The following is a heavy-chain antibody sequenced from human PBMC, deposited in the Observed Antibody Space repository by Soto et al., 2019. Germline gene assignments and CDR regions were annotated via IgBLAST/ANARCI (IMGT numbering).Heavy chain of an antibody. CDR3: ARWDWAFDY. CDR2: INQDGSQK. CDR1: GFTFSNNV. Sequence: EVQLVESGGGLVQPGGSLRLSCAASGFTFSNNVMSWVRQAPGKGLEWVANINQDGSQKNYVDSVKGRFTISRDNAKSSFYLQLNILRVEDTAVYYCARWDWAFDYWGQGTPVTVTS. D-gene: IGHD1-26*01. J-gene: IGHJ4*02. V-gene: IGHV3-7*01.